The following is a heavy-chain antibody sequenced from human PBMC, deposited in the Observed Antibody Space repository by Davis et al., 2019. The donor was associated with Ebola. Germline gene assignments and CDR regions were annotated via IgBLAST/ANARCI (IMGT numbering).Heavy chain of an antibody. V-gene: IGHV4-38-2*02. CDR1: GYSISSGYY. J-gene: IGHJ4*02. Sequence: PSETLSLTCTVSGYSISSGYYWGWIRQPPGKGLEWIGEINHSGSTNYNPSLKSRVTISVDTSKNQFSLKLSSVTAADTAVYYCARDGYMVQGGGLDYWGQGTLVTVSS. CDR3: ARDGYMVQGGGLDY. CDR2: INHSGST. D-gene: IGHD3-10*01.